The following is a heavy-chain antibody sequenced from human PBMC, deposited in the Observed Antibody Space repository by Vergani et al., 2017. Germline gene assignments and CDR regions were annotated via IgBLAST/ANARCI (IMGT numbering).Heavy chain of an antibody. D-gene: IGHD5-12*01. CDR2: IYSGGST. CDR3: ARDRVDIVATTTYYYYYYGMDV. J-gene: IGHJ6*02. CDR1: GFSFSDHY. V-gene: IGHV3-53*04. Sequence: VQLVESGGGLVKPGGSLRLSCAASGFSFSDHYMSWVRQAPGKGLEWVSVIYSGGSTYYADSVKGRFTISRYNSKNTLYLQMNSLRAEDTAVYYCARDRVDIVATTTYYYYYYGMDVWGQGTTVTVSS.